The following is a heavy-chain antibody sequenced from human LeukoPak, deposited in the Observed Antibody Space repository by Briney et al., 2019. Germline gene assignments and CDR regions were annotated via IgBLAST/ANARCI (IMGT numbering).Heavy chain of an antibody. D-gene: IGHD7-27*01. CDR1: GYXXTSXW. J-gene: IGHJ4*02. CDR2: IFPGDSDT. Sequence: GESPKISCKGSGYXXTSXWIXWVRXMXGKXLEWMGIIFPGDSDTRYSPSLQGQVTISADKSINTSYLQWSSLKASDTAMYYCARHLYPSGDGDYWGQGTLVTVSS. V-gene: IGHV5-51*01. CDR3: ARHLYPSGDGDY.